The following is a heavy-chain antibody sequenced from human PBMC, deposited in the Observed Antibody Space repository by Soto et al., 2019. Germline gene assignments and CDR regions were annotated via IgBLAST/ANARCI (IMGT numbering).Heavy chain of an antibody. J-gene: IGHJ4*02. D-gene: IGHD6-13*01. V-gene: IGHV4-4*02. CDR3: ARGWGITAAGSDY. CDR1: GGSISSSNW. Sequence: PSETLSLTCTVSGGSISSSNWWSWVRQPPGKRLEWMGEIYHSGSTNYNPSLKSRVTISVDKSKNQFSQKLNSVTAADTAVYYYARGWGITAAGSDYWGQGTLVTVSS. CDR2: IYHSGST.